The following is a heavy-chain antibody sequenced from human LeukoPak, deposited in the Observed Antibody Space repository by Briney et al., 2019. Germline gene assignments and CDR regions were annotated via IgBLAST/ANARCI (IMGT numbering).Heavy chain of an antibody. V-gene: IGHV4-34*01. J-gene: IGHJ6*02. CDR3: ARVLTGSGSYYNYYGMDV. D-gene: IGHD3-10*01. CDR2: INHSGST. CDR1: GGSFSGYY. Sequence: SETLSLTCAVYGGSFSGYYWSWIRQPPGKGLEWIGEINHSGSTNYNPSLKSRVTISVDTSKSQFSLKLSSVTAADTAVYYCARVLTGSGSYYNYYGMDVWGQGTTVTVSS.